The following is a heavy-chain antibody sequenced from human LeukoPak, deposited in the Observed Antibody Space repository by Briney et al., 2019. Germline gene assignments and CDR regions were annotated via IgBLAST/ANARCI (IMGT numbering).Heavy chain of an antibody. Sequence: ASVKVSCKASGYTFTSYGISWVRQAPGQGLERMGWISAYNGNTNYAQKLQGRVTMTTDTSTSTAYMELRSLRSDDTAVYYCARAKEWELPYYFDYWGQGTLVTVSS. CDR1: GYTFTSYG. J-gene: IGHJ4*02. D-gene: IGHD1-26*01. CDR3: ARAKEWELPYYFDY. CDR2: ISAYNGNT. V-gene: IGHV1-18*01.